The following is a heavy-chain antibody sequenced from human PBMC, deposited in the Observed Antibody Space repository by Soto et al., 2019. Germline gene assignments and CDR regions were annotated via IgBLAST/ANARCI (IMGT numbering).Heavy chain of an antibody. Sequence: LETLSLTCTVSGGSISSYYWSWIRQPPGKGLEWIGYIYYSGSTNYNPSLKSRVTISVDTSKNQFSLKLSSVTAADTAVYYCARSVHGSGWPRGYYYYGMDVWGQGTTVTVS. J-gene: IGHJ6*02. CDR2: IYYSGST. D-gene: IGHD6-19*01. V-gene: IGHV4-59*01. CDR3: ARSVHGSGWPRGYYYYGMDV. CDR1: GGSISSYY.